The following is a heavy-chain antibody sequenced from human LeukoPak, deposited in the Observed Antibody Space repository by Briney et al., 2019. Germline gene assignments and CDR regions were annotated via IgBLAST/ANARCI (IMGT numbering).Heavy chain of an antibody. CDR2: IYSGST. J-gene: IGHJ4*02. CDR1: GFTVSSNS. Sequence: GGSLRLSCTVSGFTVSSNSMSWVRQAPGKGLEWVSFIYSGSTHYSDSVKGRFTISRDNSKNTLYLQMNSLRAEDTAVYYCARLGWGLRSLDYWGQGTLVTVSS. D-gene: IGHD2-21*02. V-gene: IGHV3-53*01. CDR3: ARLGWGLRSLDY.